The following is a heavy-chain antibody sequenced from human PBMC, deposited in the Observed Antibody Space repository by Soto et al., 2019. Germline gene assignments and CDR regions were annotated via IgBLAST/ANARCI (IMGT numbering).Heavy chain of an antibody. J-gene: IGHJ4*02. CDR3: ARTLYGDNVGY. CDR2: INPNSGGT. Sequence: ASVKVSCKASGYTFTSYYMHWVRQAPGQGLEWMGWINPNSGGTNYAQKFQGWVTMTRDTSISTAYMELSSLRSEDTAVYYCARTLYGDNVGYWGQGTLVTVSS. D-gene: IGHD4-17*01. CDR1: GYTFTSYY. V-gene: IGHV1-2*04.